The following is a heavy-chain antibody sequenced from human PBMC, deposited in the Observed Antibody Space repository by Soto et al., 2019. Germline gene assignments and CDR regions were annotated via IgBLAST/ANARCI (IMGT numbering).Heavy chain of an antibody. Sequence: LRLSCVASGFTFSTYDMNWVRQAPGKGLEWVSSINRASIYIYYADSVRGRFTISRDNAKNSLYLQMDSLRVEDTAVYYCARRTVTTYHYFDYWGQGTLVTVSS. V-gene: IGHV3-21*01. CDR2: INRASIYI. J-gene: IGHJ4*02. D-gene: IGHD4-17*01. CDR1: GFTFSTYD. CDR3: ARRTVTTYHYFDY.